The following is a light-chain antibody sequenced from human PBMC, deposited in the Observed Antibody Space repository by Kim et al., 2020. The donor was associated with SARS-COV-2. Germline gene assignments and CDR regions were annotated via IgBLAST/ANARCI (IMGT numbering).Light chain of an antibody. CDR1: SSDVGGYNY. J-gene: IGLJ3*02. V-gene: IGLV2-14*03. CDR3: SSYTSSSTRV. CDR2: DVS. Sequence: GQSINISWTGTSSDVGGYNYVSWDQKHPGKAPILMIYDVSKRPKGVSNRFSGSKSGNTASLTISGLQAEDEADYYCSSYTSSSTRVFGRGTQLTVL.